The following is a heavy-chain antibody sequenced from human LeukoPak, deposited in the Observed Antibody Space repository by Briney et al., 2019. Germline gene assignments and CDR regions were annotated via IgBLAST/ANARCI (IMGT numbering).Heavy chain of an antibody. V-gene: IGHV4-30-4*01. CDR3: ARVPYYYGSWSYFDN. D-gene: IGHD3-10*01. CDR2: IYYSGST. CDR1: GGSISSGDYY. J-gene: IGHJ4*02. Sequence: SQTLSLTCTVSGGSISSGDYYWSWIRQPPGKGLEWFGYIYYSGSTYYNPSLKSRVTISVDTSKNEFSLKLSSVTAADTAVYYCARVPYYYGSWSYFDNWGQGTLVTVSS.